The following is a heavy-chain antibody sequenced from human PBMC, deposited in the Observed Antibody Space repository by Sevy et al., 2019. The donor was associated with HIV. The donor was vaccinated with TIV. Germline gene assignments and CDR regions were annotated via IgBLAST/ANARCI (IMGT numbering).Heavy chain of an antibody. D-gene: IGHD1-26*01. V-gene: IGHV3-30*18. CDR3: ANAYSGSYSHSYLYALDV. CDR1: GFSFSYYG. CDR2: ISHNGINV. J-gene: IGHJ6*02. Sequence: GGSLRLSCIGSGFSFSYYGIHWVRQSPGKGLDWVALISHNGINVYYADSVKGRFTISRDNSKNTVYLEMNSLRNEDTAIYFCANAYSGSYSHSYLYALDVWGQGTTVTVSS.